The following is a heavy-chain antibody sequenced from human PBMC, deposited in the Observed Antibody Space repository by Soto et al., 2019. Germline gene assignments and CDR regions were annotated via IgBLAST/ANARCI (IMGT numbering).Heavy chain of an antibody. J-gene: IGHJ5*02. CDR2: IYYSGST. CDR1: GGSISSSSYY. D-gene: IGHD4-17*01. CDR3: ARVTGSYGDPRNWFDP. V-gene: IGHV4-39*07. Sequence: SETLSLTCTVSGGSISSSSYYWGWIRQPPGKGLEWIGCIYYSGSTNYNPSLKSRVTISVDTSKNQFSLKLSSVTAADTAVYYCARVTGSYGDPRNWFDPWGQGTLVTVSS.